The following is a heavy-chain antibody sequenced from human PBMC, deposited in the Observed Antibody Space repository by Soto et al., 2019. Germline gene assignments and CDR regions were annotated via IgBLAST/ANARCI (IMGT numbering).Heavy chain of an antibody. CDR3: GIVLSDFEYAMDF. D-gene: IGHD2-21*02. J-gene: IGHJ6*02. Sequence: PSENLSLTCNVSGAYITPYYWSWARQTPGKGLEWIAFIYHTGSTGSNPALKSRVTISVDTSKSQISLKLRSVTAADTGVYYCGIVLSDFEYAMDFWGQGTLLTLSS. CDR2: IYHTGST. V-gene: IGHV4-59*12. CDR1: GAYITPYY.